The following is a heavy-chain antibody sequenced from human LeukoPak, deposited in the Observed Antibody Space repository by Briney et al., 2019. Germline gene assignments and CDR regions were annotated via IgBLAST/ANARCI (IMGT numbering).Heavy chain of an antibody. V-gene: IGHV3-74*01. CDR3: TRDRARAGGEILDY. D-gene: IGHD3-10*01. Sequence: GGSLRLSCAASGFIFSDYAMHWVRQAPGKGLVWASRIISDGSTTDYADSVKGRFTISRGNAKNTLYLQMNSLRDEDTAMYYCTRDRARAGGEILDYWGQGTLVTVSS. CDR2: IISDGSTT. CDR1: GFIFSDYA. J-gene: IGHJ4*02.